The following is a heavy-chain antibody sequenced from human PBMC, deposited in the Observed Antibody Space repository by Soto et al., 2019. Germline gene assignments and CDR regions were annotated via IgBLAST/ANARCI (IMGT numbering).Heavy chain of an antibody. D-gene: IGHD5-12*01. Sequence: QVQLVQSGAEVQKPGSSVKVSCKTSGDIFSGYSISWVRQAPGQGLEWRGGIIPIFGTTNYAQRFHGGVTITADKTTSTVYMELYSLKSEDTAVYYCARDLGSGYDPGDYWGQGTLVTVSS. V-gene: IGHV1-69*14. CDR2: IIPIFGTT. CDR3: ARDLGSGYDPGDY. J-gene: IGHJ4*02. CDR1: GDIFSGYS.